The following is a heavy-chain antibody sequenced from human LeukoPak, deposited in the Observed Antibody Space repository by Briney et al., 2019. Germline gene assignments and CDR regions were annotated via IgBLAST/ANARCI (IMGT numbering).Heavy chain of an antibody. J-gene: IGHJ3*01. V-gene: IGHV3-23*01. Sequence: GGSLRLSCTASGFTFSNSAMTWVRQAPGQGLEFVSSISGRGDNTYYPDSLEGRFAISRDNSKNTLYLQMSSLRVEDTAVYYCAKDPNGDYIGAFDFWGQGTMVAVSS. CDR1: GFTFSNSA. CDR2: ISGRGDNT. D-gene: IGHD4-17*01. CDR3: AKDPNGDYIGAFDF.